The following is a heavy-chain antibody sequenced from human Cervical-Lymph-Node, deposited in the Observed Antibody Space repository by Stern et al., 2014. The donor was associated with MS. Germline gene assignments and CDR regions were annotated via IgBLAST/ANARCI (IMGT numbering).Heavy chain of an antibody. D-gene: IGHD2-15*01. CDR3: ARGLLGSENAFDI. J-gene: IGHJ3*02. V-gene: IGHV1-18*01. Sequence: VQLVESGAEVKKPGSSVKVSCKASGYTFTSDGISWGRQAPGQGLECRGWSSAYNDNTNYAQKLQGRVTMTTDTSTSTDYMELRSLRSDDTAVYYCARGLLGSENAFDIWGQGTMVTVSS. CDR1: GYTFTSDG. CDR2: SSAYNDNT.